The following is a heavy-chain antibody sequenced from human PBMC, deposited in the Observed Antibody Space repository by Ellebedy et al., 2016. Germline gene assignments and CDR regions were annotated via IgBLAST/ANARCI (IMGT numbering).Heavy chain of an antibody. V-gene: IGHV3-23*01. CDR2: ISGGGGNT. D-gene: IGHD4-17*01. J-gene: IGHJ3*02. Sequence: GESLKISCAASGFTFSKYAMSWVRQAPGKGLEWVSAISGGGGNTYYADSVKGRFTISRDNSKNTLYLQMNSLRAEDTAVYYCAKDWGMTTVTLGQGDAFDIWGQGTMVTVSS. CDR3: AKDWGMTTVTLGQGDAFDI. CDR1: GFTFSKYA.